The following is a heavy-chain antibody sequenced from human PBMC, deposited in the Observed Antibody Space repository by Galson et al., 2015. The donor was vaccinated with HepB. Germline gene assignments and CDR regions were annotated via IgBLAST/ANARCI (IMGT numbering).Heavy chain of an antibody. D-gene: IGHD3-3*01. V-gene: IGHV3-7*05. Sequence: SLRLSCAASGFIFSTYWMNWVRQAPGKGLEWVANLKEDGSEKNYVDSVKGRFTISRDHAKNSQYLQMNSLRAEDTAVYYCARVKREEWYQYYFHGMDVWGQGTTVTVSS. J-gene: IGHJ6*02. CDR2: LKEDGSEK. CDR3: ARVKREEWYQYYFHGMDV. CDR1: GFIFSTYW.